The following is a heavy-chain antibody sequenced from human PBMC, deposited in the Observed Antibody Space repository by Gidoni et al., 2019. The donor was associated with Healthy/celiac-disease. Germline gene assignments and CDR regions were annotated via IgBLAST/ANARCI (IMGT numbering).Heavy chain of an antibody. Sequence: QVQLQQWGAGLLKPSETLSLTCAVYGGSFSGYYWSWVRQPPGKGLEWIGEINHSGSTNYNPSLKSRVTISVDTSKNQFSLKLSSVTAADTAVYYCARGRGVWYSSSSGSWDYWGQGTLVTVSS. CDR1: GGSFSGYY. CDR3: ARGRGVWYSSSSGSWDY. J-gene: IGHJ4*02. V-gene: IGHV4-34*01. CDR2: INHSGST. D-gene: IGHD6-6*01.